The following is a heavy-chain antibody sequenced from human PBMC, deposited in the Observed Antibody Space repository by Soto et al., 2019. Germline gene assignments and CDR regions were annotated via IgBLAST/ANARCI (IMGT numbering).Heavy chain of an antibody. D-gene: IGHD5-12*01. CDR2: ISGSGGST. Sequence: PGGSLRLSCAASGFTFSSYAMNWVRQAPGKGLECASGISGSGGSTCYADSVKGRFTISRDNSNNTLYLQMNSLRAEDTAVYYCAKGRGYSGYGIFDYWGQGTLVTVSS. V-gene: IGHV3-23*01. CDR3: AKGRGYSGYGIFDY. J-gene: IGHJ4*02. CDR1: GFTFSSYA.